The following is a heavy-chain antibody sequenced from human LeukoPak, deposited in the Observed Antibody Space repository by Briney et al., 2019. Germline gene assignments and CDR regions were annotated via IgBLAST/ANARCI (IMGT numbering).Heavy chain of an antibody. CDR1: GFTFSSYE. D-gene: IGHD6-19*01. CDR3: AREGGYSSGWYPEYFDY. J-gene: IGHJ4*02. Sequence: PGGSLRLSCAASGFTFSSYEMKWVRQAPGKGLEGVSYISSRSSYIYYADSVKGRFTISRDNAKNTLYLQMNSLRAEDTAVYYCAREGGYSSGWYPEYFDYWGQGTLVTVSS. V-gene: IGHV3-21*05. CDR2: ISSRSSYI.